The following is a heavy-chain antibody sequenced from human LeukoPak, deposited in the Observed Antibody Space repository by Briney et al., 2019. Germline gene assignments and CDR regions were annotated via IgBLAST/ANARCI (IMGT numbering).Heavy chain of an antibody. Sequence: GESLKISCKGSGYSFTNYWIGWVRQMPGKGLEWVGIINPRDSDTRYSLSLQGQVTISADQSITTAYLQWSSLKASDTAMYYCARKYSSGWYDAFDIWGQGTMVTVSS. CDR1: GYSFTNYW. D-gene: IGHD6-19*01. J-gene: IGHJ3*02. CDR2: INPRDSDT. V-gene: IGHV5-51*01. CDR3: ARKYSSGWYDAFDI.